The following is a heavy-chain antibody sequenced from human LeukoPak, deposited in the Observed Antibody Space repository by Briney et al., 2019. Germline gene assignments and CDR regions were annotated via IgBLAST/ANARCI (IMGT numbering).Heavy chain of an antibody. D-gene: IGHD5-12*01. CDR3: ASSEDIVATISALGY. Sequence: QPGRSLRLSCAASGFTFSSYAMHWVRQAPGKGLEWVAVISYDGSNKYYADSVKGRFTISRDNSKNTLYLQMNSLRAEDTAVYYCASSEDIVATISALGYWGQGTLVTVSS. CDR2: ISYDGSNK. J-gene: IGHJ4*02. CDR1: GFTFSSYA. V-gene: IGHV3-30*07.